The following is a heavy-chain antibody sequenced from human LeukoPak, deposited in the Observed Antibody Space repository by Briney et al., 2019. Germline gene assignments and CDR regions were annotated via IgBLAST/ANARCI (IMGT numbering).Heavy chain of an antibody. CDR1: GDSISSGLYS. J-gene: IGHJ4*02. D-gene: IGHD3-16*01. Sequence: SETLSLTCTVSGDSISSGLYSWGWIRQPPGEGLEWIGNIYHNGDTYYNPSLRSRVTKSVDTSENQFSLNLRSVTAADTAVYYCARLWSHSKTEDYWGQGTVVTVSS. CDR2: IYHNGDT. V-gene: IGHV4-39*01. CDR3: ARLWSHSKTEDY.